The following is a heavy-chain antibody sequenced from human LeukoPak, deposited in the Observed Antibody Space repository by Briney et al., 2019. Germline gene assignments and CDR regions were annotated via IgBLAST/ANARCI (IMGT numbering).Heavy chain of an antibody. CDR3: ARHLLFGVDNWFDP. CDR1: GGSSSSSSYY. D-gene: IGHD3-3*01. J-gene: IGHJ5*02. Sequence: ASETLSLTCTVSGGSSSSSSYYWSWIRQPPGKGLEWIGSIYYSGSTYYNPSLKSRVTISVDTSKNQFSLKLSSVTAAVTAVYYCARHLLFGVDNWFDPWGQGTLVTVSS. V-gene: IGHV4-39*01. CDR2: IYYSGST.